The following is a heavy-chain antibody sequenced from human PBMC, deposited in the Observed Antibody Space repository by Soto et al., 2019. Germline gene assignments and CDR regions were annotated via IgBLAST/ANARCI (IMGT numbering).Heavy chain of an antibody. Sequence: EVQLVESGGGLVKPGGSLRLSCAASGFTFSNAWMNWVRQAPGKGLEWVGRIKSKTDGGTTDYAAPVKGRFTISRDDSTNTLYLQMNSLKTEDTAVYYCTTGTMIVVVINYWGQGTLVTFSS. CDR2: IKSKTDGGTT. V-gene: IGHV3-15*07. D-gene: IGHD3-22*01. J-gene: IGHJ4*02. CDR1: GFTFSNAW. CDR3: TTGTMIVVVINY.